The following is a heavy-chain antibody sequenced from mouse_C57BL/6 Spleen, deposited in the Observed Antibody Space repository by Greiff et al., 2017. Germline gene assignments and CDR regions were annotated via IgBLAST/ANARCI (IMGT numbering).Heavy chain of an antibody. J-gene: IGHJ1*03. D-gene: IGHD2-14*01. V-gene: IGHV1-82*01. CDR2: IYPGDGDT. Sequence: VQLLQSGPELVKPGASVKLSCKASGYAFSDSGMNWVKQRTGQGLEWIGRIYPGDGDTNYNGKFKGKATLTADKSSSTAYMQLSSLTSEDSAVYVCARSGDEGTSWDCEVWGTGATVSV. CDR3: ARSGDEGTSWDCEV. CDR1: GYAFSDSG.